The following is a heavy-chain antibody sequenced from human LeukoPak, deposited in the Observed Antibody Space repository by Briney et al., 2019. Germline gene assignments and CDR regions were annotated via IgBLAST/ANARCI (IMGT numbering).Heavy chain of an antibody. CDR3: AKNYYDSSGYYSHFDY. D-gene: IGHD3-22*01. CDR2: IWSDGSNK. CDR1: GFTFSNYG. Sequence: GRSLRLSCAASGFTFSNYGMHWVRQAPGKGLEWVAVIWSDGSNKYYADSVKGRFTISRDNSKNTLYLQMNSLRAEDTAVYYCAKNYYDSSGYYSHFDYWGQGTLVTVSS. J-gene: IGHJ4*02. V-gene: IGHV3-33*06.